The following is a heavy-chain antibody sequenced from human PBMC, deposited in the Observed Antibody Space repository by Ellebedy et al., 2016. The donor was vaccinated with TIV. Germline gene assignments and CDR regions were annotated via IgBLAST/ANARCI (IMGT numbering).Heavy chain of an antibody. V-gene: IGHV3-21*01. CDR3: ASGTFSSGSGRALDY. Sequence: GESLKISXVTSGFTFSNYNMNWVRQAPGKGLEWVSSISSRGTYMYYADSVKGRFTISGDNSKNSLYLQMNSLRAEDTAVYFCASGTFSSGSGRALDYWGQGALVTVSS. CDR2: ISSRGTYM. CDR1: GFTFSNYN. J-gene: IGHJ4*02. D-gene: IGHD3-10*01.